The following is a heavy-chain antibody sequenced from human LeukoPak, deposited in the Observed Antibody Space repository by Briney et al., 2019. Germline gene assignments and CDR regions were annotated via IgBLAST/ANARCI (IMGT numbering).Heavy chain of an antibody. CDR3: AGSIVGAARDY. J-gene: IGHJ4*02. V-gene: IGHV4-59*06. Sequence: SETLSLTCTVSGGSISSYYWSWIRQPPGKGLEWIGYIYYSGSTYYNPSLKSRVTISVDTSKNQFSLKLSSVTAADTAVYYCAGSIVGAARDYWGQGTLVTVSS. CDR2: IYYSGST. D-gene: IGHD1-26*01. CDR1: GGSISSYY.